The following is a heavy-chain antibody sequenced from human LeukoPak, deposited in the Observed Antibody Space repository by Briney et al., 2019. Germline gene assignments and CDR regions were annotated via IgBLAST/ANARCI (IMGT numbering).Heavy chain of an antibody. D-gene: IGHD2-2*01. Sequence: ASVKVSCKASGYTFTSYDINWVRQATGQGLEWMGWMNPNSGNTGYAQKFQGGVTMTRNTSISTAYMELSSLRSEDTAVYYCARAYCSSTSCYFWIYYYYGMDVWGQGTTVTVSS. V-gene: IGHV1-8*01. CDR2: MNPNSGNT. CDR1: GYTFTSYD. J-gene: IGHJ6*02. CDR3: ARAYCSSTSCYFWIYYYYGMDV.